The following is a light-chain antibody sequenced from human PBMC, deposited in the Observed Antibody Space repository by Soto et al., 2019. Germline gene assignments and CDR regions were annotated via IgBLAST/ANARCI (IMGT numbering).Light chain of an antibody. CDR1: QSTSTW. Sequence: DTQMTQSPSTLSASVGDRVTITCRASQSTSTWLAWYQHKPGKAPNLLIYKASSLESGVPSRFSGSGSGTEFTLTISSLQPDDVATYYCQQYGRYRTFGQGTKVEIK. CDR2: KAS. J-gene: IGKJ1*01. CDR3: QQYGRYRT. V-gene: IGKV1-5*03.